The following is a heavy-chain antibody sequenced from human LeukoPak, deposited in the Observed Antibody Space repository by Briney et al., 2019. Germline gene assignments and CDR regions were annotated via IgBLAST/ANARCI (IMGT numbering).Heavy chain of an antibody. J-gene: IGHJ6*03. CDR3: ARERLVLYYYYYMDV. Sequence: GASVKVSCKASGYTFTSYGISWVRQAPGQGLEWMGWISAYNGNTNYAQKLQGRVTMTTDTSTSTAYMELRSLRSDDTAVYYCARERLVLYYYYYMDVWGKGTTVTVSS. CDR1: GYTFTSYG. D-gene: IGHD6-6*01. V-gene: IGHV1-18*01. CDR2: ISAYNGNT.